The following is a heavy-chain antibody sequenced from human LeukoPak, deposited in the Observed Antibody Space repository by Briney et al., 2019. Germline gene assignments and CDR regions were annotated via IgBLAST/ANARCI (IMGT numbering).Heavy chain of an antibody. J-gene: IGHJ5*02. D-gene: IGHD6-19*01. CDR1: GGSISSSGYY. Sequence: SETLSLTCTVSGGSISSSGYYWGWIRQPPGKGLEWVGYIYYSGSTNFNPSLKSRVTISVDTSKNQFSLKLSSVTAADTAVYYCARASSGWYNWFDPWGQGTLVTVSS. CDR3: ARASSGWYNWFDP. V-gene: IGHV4-61*08. CDR2: IYYSGST.